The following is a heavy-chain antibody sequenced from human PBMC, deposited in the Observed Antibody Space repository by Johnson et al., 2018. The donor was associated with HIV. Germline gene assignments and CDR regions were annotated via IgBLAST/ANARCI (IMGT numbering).Heavy chain of an antibody. V-gene: IGHV3-30*03. Sequence: VQLVESGGGLVQPGGSLRLSCAASGFTFSSYGMHWVRQAPGKGLEWVAVISYDGSNKDYADSVKGRFTISRDNSKNTLYLQMNSLRAEDTAVYYCAREVDGFDIWGQGTMVTVSS. J-gene: IGHJ3*02. CDR2: ISYDGSNK. CDR3: AREVDGFDI. CDR1: GFTFSSYG.